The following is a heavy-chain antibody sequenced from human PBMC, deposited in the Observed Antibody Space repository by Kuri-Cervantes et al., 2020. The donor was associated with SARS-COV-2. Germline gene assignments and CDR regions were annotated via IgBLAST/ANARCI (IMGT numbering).Heavy chain of an antibody. CDR1: GGSISSGSYY. CDR2: IYTSGST. V-gene: IGHV4-61*02. D-gene: IGHD2-2*01. Sequence: SETLSLTCTVSGGSISSGSYYWSWIRQPAGKGLEWIGRIYTSGSTNYNPSLKSRVTISVDTSKNQFSLKLSSVTAADTAVYYCARVGAVVPAATYYFDYWGQGTLVTVSS. J-gene: IGHJ4*02. CDR3: ARVGAVVPAATYYFDY.